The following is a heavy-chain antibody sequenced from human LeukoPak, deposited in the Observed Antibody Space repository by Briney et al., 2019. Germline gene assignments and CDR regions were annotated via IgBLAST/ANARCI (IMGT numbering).Heavy chain of an antibody. J-gene: IGHJ4*02. D-gene: IGHD3-22*01. V-gene: IGHV3-21*01. CDR2: ISSSSSYI. CDR3: ARQEGSGYYYADY. CDR1: GFTFSSYS. Sequence: GGSLRLSCAASGFTFSSYSMNWVHQAPGKGLEWVSSISSSSSYIYYADSVKGRFTISRDNAKNSLYLQMNSLRAEDTAVYYCARQEGSGYYYADYWGQGTLVTVSS.